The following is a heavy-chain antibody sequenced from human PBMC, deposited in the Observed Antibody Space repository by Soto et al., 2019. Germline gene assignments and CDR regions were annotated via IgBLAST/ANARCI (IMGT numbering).Heavy chain of an antibody. Sequence: ASVKVSCKASGYTFTGNYIHWVRQAPGQGPEWMGWMNLDSGGTDYAQNFQGRVTMTRDTSINTAYMELNGLSSDDTAIYFCARGRDSGVIDYWGQGTQVTVSS. D-gene: IGHD2-15*01. CDR3: ARGRDSGVIDY. V-gene: IGHV1-2*02. CDR1: GYTFTGNY. CDR2: MNLDSGGT. J-gene: IGHJ4*02.